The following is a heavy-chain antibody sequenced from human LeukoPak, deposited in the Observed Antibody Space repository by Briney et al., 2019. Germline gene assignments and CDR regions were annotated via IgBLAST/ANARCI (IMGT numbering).Heavy chain of an antibody. Sequence: ASVKVSCKASGYTFTGHYLHWLRQAPGQGLEWMGWVNPNTGGTNYAQKFQGRVTMTRDTSITTAYMEPSRLIFDDTAIYYCATDPNPYSRSFNWFDPWGQGTLVTVSS. V-gene: IGHV1-2*02. D-gene: IGHD4-11*01. CDR2: VNPNTGGT. CDR1: GYTFTGHY. J-gene: IGHJ5*02. CDR3: ATDPNPYSRSFNWFDP.